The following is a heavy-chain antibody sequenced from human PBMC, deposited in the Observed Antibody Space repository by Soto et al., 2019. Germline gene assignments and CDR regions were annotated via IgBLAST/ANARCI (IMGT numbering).Heavy chain of an antibody. CDR2: ISGSGGIT. Sequence: EVQLLESGGGLVQPGESLRLSCAASGFTFSSYAMRWVRQAPGQGLEWVSLISGSGGITYYADSVKGRFTVSRDNSKNTLYLQVSSLRIEDTAIYYCAKDLPIRNTVYEFDADYWGQGTLVTVSS. D-gene: IGHD3-22*01. J-gene: IGHJ4*02. V-gene: IGHV3-23*01. CDR3: AKDLPIRNTVYEFDADY. CDR1: GFTFSSYA.